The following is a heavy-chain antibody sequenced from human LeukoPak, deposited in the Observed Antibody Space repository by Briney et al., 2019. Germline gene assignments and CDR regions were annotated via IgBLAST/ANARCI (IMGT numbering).Heavy chain of an antibody. CDR3: ARATSSGYPLYGMDV. CDR1: GFTFSSYS. V-gene: IGHV3-21*01. CDR2: ISSSSSYI. J-gene: IGHJ6*02. D-gene: IGHD3-22*01. Sequence: GESLRLSCAASGFTFSSYSMNWVRQAPGKGLEWVSSISSSSSYIYYADSVKGRFTISRDNAKNSLYLQMNSLRAEDTALYYCARATSSGYPLYGMDVWGQGTTVTVSS.